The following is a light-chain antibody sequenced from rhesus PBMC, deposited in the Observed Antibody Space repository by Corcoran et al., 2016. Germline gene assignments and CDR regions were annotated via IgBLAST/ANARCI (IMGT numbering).Light chain of an antibody. CDR3: LQYNDNPLT. V-gene: IGKV1-43*01. CDR1: QGINTY. CDR2: GAS. J-gene: IGKJ4*01. Sequence: DAQLTQSPSSLSASVGDRVTITCRASQGINTYLHWYQQKPGKSPKRLISGASSLESGVPSSFSGSGSGTDFTLTISSLQPEDFATYYCLQYNDNPLTFGGGTKVEIK.